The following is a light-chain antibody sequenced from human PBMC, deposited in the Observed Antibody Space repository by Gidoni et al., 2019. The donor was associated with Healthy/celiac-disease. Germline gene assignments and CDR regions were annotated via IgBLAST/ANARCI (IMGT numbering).Light chain of an antibody. V-gene: IGKV3-15*01. CDR2: GAS. Sequence: ELVLTQSPATLSVSPGERATLSCSASQSVSSNLPWYQKKHCQAPRLLIYGASTRATGIPARFSGSGSGTEFNITISSMQSEDFAVYYCKQYNNWPPWTFXQXTKVEIK. CDR1: QSVSSN. CDR3: KQYNNWPPWT. J-gene: IGKJ1*01.